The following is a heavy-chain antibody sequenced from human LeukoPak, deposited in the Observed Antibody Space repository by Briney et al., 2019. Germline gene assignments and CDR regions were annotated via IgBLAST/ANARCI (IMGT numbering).Heavy chain of an antibody. D-gene: IGHD5-18*01. J-gene: IGHJ4*02. CDR2: ISAYNGNT. V-gene: IGHV1-18*01. CDR3: ARQVDTSMALPDY. Sequence: ASVKVSCKASGYTFSSYGISWVRQAPGQGLEWMGWISAYNGNTNYAQKHRGRVTMTTDTSTSTAYMEVRSLRSDGTAIYYCARQVDTSMALPDYWGQGTLVTVSS. CDR1: GYTFSSYG.